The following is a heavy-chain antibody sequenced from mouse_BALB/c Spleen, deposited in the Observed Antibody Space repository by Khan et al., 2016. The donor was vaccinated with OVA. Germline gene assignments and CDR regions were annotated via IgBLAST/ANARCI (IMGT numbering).Heavy chain of an antibody. CDR2: IRNKANGYTT. D-gene: IGHD1-1*01. J-gene: IGHJ2*01. CDR1: GFTFTDYY. CDR3: ARPDYGSSSLAY. Sequence: EVELVESGGGLVQPGGSLRLSCATSGFTFTDYYMTWVRQPPGKALEWLGFIRNKANGYTTEYIASVEGRFTISRDNSQSILYLQVNTLRANDSATYYCARPDYGSSSLAYWGQGTTLTVSS. V-gene: IGHV7-3*02.